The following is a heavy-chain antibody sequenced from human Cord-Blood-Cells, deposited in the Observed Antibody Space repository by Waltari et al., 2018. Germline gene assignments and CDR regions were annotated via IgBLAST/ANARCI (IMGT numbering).Heavy chain of an antibody. D-gene: IGHD2-15*01. J-gene: IGHJ3*02. V-gene: IGHV3-30*18. Sequence: QVQLVESGGGVVQPGRSLRLSCAASGFTFSSYGMHWVRQAPSKGLEWVAVISYDGSNKYYADSVKGRFTISRDNSRNTLYLQMNSLRAEDTAMYYCAKGGVVVAATDAFDIWGQGTMVTVSS. CDR1: GFTFSSYG. CDR3: AKGGVVVAATDAFDI. CDR2: ISYDGSNK.